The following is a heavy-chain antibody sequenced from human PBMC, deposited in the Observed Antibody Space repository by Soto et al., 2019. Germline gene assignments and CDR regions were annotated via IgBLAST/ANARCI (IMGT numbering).Heavy chain of an antibody. J-gene: IGHJ4*02. CDR1: GFTFSSYA. Sequence: EVQLLESGGGLVQPGGSLRLSCAASGFTFSSYAMSWVRQAPGKGLEWVSAISGSGGSTYYADSVKGRFTISRDNSKNTRYLQMNSLRAEDTAVYYCAKVPFGGSVRSPGDYWGQGTLVTVSS. CDR2: ISGSGGST. CDR3: AKVPFGGSVRSPGDY. D-gene: IGHD2-15*01. V-gene: IGHV3-23*01.